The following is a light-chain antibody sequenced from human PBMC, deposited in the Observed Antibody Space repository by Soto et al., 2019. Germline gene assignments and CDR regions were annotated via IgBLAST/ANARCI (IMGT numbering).Light chain of an antibody. CDR3: TSYAGSNNFV. CDR1: SSGVGSYNY. CDR2: EVS. V-gene: IGLV2-8*01. J-gene: IGLJ2*01. Sequence: QSVLTQPPSASGSPGQSVTISCTGTSSGVGSYNYVSWYQQHPGKAPKLMIFEVSKRPSGVPDRFSGSKFGNTASLTVSGLQAEDEADYYCTSYAGSNNFVFGGGTKLTVL.